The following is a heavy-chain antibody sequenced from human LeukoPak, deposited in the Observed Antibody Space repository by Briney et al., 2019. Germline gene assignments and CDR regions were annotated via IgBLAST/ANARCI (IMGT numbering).Heavy chain of an antibody. Sequence: GGSLRLSCAASGFTFSSYAMHWVRQAPGKGLEWVAVISFDGSSKDYADSVKGRFTISRDDSKNTLYLQMNSLRAEDTAVYYCGRGGLLWFGELRGGGDYWGQGTLVTVSS. CDR3: GRGGLLWFGELRGGGDY. V-gene: IGHV3-30*04. J-gene: IGHJ4*02. CDR1: GFTFSSYA. D-gene: IGHD3-10*01. CDR2: ISFDGSSK.